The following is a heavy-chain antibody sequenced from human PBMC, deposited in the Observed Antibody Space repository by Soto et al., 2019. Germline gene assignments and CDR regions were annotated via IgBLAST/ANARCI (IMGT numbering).Heavy chain of an antibody. CDR2: INQDGTEK. V-gene: IGHV3-7*01. J-gene: IGHJ4*02. CDR1: GFTFSRYW. Sequence: EVQLVESGGGVVQPGGSLRLSCATSGFTFSRYWMTWVRQVPGKGLEWVANINQDGTEKYYLASVKGRFTISRDNAKDSLDLQMNALSADDTAVYYCAKAPDGSGREYYGDYWGQGNLVTVSS. D-gene: IGHD3-10*01. CDR3: AKAPDGSGREYYGDY.